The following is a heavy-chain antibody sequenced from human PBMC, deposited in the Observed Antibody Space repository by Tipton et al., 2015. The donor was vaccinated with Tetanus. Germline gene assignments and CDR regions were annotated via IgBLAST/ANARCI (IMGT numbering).Heavy chain of an antibody. J-gene: IGHJ4*02. Sequence: TLSLTCTVSGGSINRYYWSWIRQSPGKGLEWIGYINYSGTTNYASSLQSRVTVSMDTSKNQFSLELKSVTAADTAVYFCARGWFGGLGDWGQGILVTVSS. CDR2: INYSGTT. CDR1: GGSINRYY. D-gene: IGHD3-10*01. CDR3: ARGWFGGLGD. V-gene: IGHV4-59*12.